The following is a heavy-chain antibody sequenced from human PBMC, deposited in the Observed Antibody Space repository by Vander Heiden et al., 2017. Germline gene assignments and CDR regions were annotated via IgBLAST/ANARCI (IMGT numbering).Heavy chain of an antibody. J-gene: IGHJ4*02. Sequence: LVQSGAEVKKPGESLKISCQASGYTFSDSWIGWVRQMTGKGLESMGVIYPADSETRYSPSFEGQVTMSVDKSTNTAYLEWRSLKASDSAMYYCARQNDGNYGDYPYEFWGQGTQVTVSS. D-gene: IGHD4-17*01. CDR2: IYPADSET. V-gene: IGHV5-51*01. CDR1: GYTFSDSW. CDR3: ARQNDGNYGDYPYEF.